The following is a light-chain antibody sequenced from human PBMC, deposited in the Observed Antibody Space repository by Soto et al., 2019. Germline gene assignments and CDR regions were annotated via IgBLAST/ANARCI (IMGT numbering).Light chain of an antibody. J-gene: IGKJ5*01. Sequence: EIVMTQSPVTLSVSPGERATLSCRSSQSISSNLAWYQQKPGQAPSLLIYGAFTRATGIPARFSGTGSGTEFTLTISSLQSEDFALYYCQHYAHNSPITFGQGTRLEIK. CDR3: QHYAHNSPIT. CDR1: QSISSN. CDR2: GAF. V-gene: IGKV3-15*01.